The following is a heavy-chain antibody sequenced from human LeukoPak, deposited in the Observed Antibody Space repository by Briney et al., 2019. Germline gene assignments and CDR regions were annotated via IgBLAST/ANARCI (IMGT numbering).Heavy chain of an antibody. D-gene: IGHD4-17*01. J-gene: IGHJ4*02. CDR2: INPNTGAT. V-gene: IGHV1-2*02. Sequence: ASVTVSCKASGYTFIVYYIHWVRQAPGQGLEWMGWINPNTGATYYAQKFQGRVTMPRDTSITTAYMELSRLRSDDTAMYYCTIGPADYGDSSFDYWGQGTLVTVSS. CDR3: TIGPADYGDSSFDY. CDR1: GYTFIVYY.